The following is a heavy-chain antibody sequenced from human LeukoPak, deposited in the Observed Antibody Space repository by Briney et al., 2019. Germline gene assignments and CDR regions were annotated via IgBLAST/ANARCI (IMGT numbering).Heavy chain of an antibody. D-gene: IGHD3-3*01. V-gene: IGHV3-23*01. CDR2: IGGSGGAT. Sequence: GESLRLSCAASGFAFNLYGMSWVRQAPGKGLECIAGIGGSGGATYYTDSVQGRFTISRDNSNNTLYLQMKSLRAEDTAVYYCEQRPPFGVSTNLRQYWGQETLVTVAS. CDR3: EQRPPFGVSTNLRQY. CDR1: GFAFNLYG. J-gene: IGHJ4*02.